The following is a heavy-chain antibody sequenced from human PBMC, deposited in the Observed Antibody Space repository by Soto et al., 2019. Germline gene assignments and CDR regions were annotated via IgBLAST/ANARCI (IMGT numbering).Heavy chain of an antibody. CDR3: AKAYLAARLDTRSFDY. Sequence: HPGGSLSLSCAASGFTFSSYAMSWVRQAPGKGLEWVSAISGSGGSTYYADSVKGRFTISRDNSKNTLYLQMNSLRAEDTAVYYCAKAYLAARLDTRSFDYWGQGTLVIVSS. CDR1: GFTFSSYA. J-gene: IGHJ4*02. V-gene: IGHV3-23*01. CDR2: ISGSGGST. D-gene: IGHD6-6*01.